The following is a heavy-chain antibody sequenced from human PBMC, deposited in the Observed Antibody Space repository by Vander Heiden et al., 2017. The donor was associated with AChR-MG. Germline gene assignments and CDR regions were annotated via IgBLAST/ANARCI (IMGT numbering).Heavy chain of an antibody. CDR3: ATDYPVVATAINLGWYFDL. D-gene: IGHD2-21*02. J-gene: IGHJ2*01. Sequence: QVHLVQSGAEVKKPGASVKVSCKVSVHSLSDLSMHWVRQVPGKGLEWMGGFDPEDGERIYAQKFQGRVTMTEDTSTDTAYMELKSLRSEDTAVYFCATDYPVVATAINLGWYFDLWGRGTLVTVSS. CDR2: FDPEDGER. V-gene: IGHV1-24*01. CDR1: VHSLSDLS.